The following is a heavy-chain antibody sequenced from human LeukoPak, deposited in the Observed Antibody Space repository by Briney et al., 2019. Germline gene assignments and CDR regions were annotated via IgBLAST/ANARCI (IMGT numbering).Heavy chain of an antibody. CDR1: GFTFSSYA. CDR3: AKDILTGYLPYYYGMDV. V-gene: IGHV3-23*01. CDR2: ISGSGGST. D-gene: IGHD3-9*01. J-gene: IGHJ6*02. Sequence: GGSLRLSCAASGFTFSSYAMSWVRQAPGKGLEWVSAISGSGGSTYYADSVKGRFTISRDNSKNTLYLQMNSLRAEDTAVYYCAKDILTGYLPYYYGMDVWGQGTTVTVSS.